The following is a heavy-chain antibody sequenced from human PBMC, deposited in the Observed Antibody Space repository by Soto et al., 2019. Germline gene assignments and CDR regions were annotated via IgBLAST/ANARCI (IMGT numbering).Heavy chain of an antibody. CDR2: IIPIFGTA. CDR3: ARFHYDYVWGSYRPPDY. D-gene: IGHD3-16*02. J-gene: IGHJ4*02. CDR1: GGTFSSYA. V-gene: IGHV1-69*01. Sequence: QVPLVQSGAEVKKPGSSVKVSCKASGGTFSSYAISWVRQAPGQGLEWMGGIIPIFGTANYAQKFQGRVTITADESTSTAYMELSSLRSEDTAVYYCARFHYDYVWGSYRPPDYWGQGTLVTVSS.